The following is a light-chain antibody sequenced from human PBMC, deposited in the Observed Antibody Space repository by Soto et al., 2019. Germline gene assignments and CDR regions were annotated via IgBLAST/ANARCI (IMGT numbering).Light chain of an antibody. Sequence: EIVLTQSPATLSLSPGERATLSCRASQSVSSYLAWYQQKPGQAPRLLIYDASNRVTGIPARFSGIGSGTDFTRTISSLEPEDFAVYYCQQRRNWPRYTFGQGTKLEI. CDR2: DAS. CDR1: QSVSSY. CDR3: QQRRNWPRYT. V-gene: IGKV3-11*01. J-gene: IGKJ2*01.